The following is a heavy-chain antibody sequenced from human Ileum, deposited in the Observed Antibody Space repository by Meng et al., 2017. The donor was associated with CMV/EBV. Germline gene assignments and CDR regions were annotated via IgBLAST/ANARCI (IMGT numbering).Heavy chain of an antibody. V-gene: IGHV4-59*01. Sequence: SETLSLTCTVSGGSISTYFWIWIRQPPGKGLEYIGYIYYNGSTNYNPSLKSRVTISVDTSKNQFSLKLSSVTAADTAVYYCARPSSGSYRDGMDVWGQGTTVTVSS. J-gene: IGHJ6*02. CDR3: ARPSSGSYRDGMDV. CDR1: GGSISTYF. CDR2: IYYNGST. D-gene: IGHD3-10*01.